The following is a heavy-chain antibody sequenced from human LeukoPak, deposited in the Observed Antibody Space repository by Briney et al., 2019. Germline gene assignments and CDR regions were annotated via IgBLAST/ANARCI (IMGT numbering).Heavy chain of an antibody. D-gene: IGHD1-26*01. J-gene: IGHJ5*02. Sequence: ASVKVSCKASGYTFSGHYIHWVRQAPGQGLEWMGWINPHSGGTNYAQKFQGRVTMTRDTSISTAYMELSRLRSDDTAVYYCARVSRSTRNWFDPWGQGTLVTVSS. V-gene: IGHV1-2*02. CDR1: GYTFSGHY. CDR2: INPHSGGT. CDR3: ARVSRSTRNWFDP.